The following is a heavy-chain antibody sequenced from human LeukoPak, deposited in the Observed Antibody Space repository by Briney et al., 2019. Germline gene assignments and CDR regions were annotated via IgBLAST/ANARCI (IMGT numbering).Heavy chain of an antibody. D-gene: IGHD4-23*01. Sequence: GGSLRLSCAASGFTFSTYTMSWVRQAPGKGLEWFSAISGADDGYYADSVKGRFTISRDNSKNTLYLQMNSLRAEDTAVYYCAKARTPVTFYLDRWGGGRVVSVCSASTWGR. V-gene: IGHV3-23*01. CDR1: GFTFSTYT. J-gene: IGHJ2*01. CDR3: AKARTPVTFYLDRWGGGRVVSVCSAST. CDR2: ISGADDG.